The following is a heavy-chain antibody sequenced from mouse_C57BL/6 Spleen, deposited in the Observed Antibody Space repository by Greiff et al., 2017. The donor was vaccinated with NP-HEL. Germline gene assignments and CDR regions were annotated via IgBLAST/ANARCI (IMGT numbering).Heavy chain of an antibody. D-gene: IGHD1-1*01. J-gene: IGHJ4*01. CDR1: GYTFTSYW. CDR2: IDPNRGGT. Sequence: VQLQQPGAELVKPGASVKLSCKASGYTFTSYWMHWVKQRPGRGLEWIGRIDPNRGGTKYNEKFKSKATLAVDKPSRTAYMQLSSLTYEDSAVYYCARPHYYGSSSYAMDYWGQGTSVTVSS. CDR3: ARPHYYGSSSYAMDY. V-gene: IGHV1-72*01.